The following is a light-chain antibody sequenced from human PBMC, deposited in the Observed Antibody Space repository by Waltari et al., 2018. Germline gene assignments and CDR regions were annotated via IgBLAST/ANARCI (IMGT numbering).Light chain of an antibody. J-gene: IGKJ5*01. CDR2: DAS. V-gene: IGKV3-11*01. CDR1: QSVASY. CDR3: QQYNNWQIT. Sequence: EIVLTQSPATLSLSPGERATLSCRASQSVASYLAWYQQKPGQAPRLLIYDASNRATGIPDRFSGSGSGTAFTLTISSLQSEDFANYYCQQYNNWQITFGQGTRLDLK.